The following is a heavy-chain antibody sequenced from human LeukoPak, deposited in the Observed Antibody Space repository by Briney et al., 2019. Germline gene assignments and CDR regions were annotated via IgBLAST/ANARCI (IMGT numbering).Heavy chain of an antibody. D-gene: IGHD2-2*01. CDR3: AKPRGSSREGYYYYMDV. Sequence: PGGSLRLSCAASGFTFSSYAMSWVRQAPGKGLEWVSAISGSGGSTYYEDSVKGRFTISRDNSKNTLYLQMNSLRAEDTAVYYCAKPRGSSREGYYYYMDVWGKGTTVTVSS. J-gene: IGHJ6*03. CDR1: GFTFSSYA. CDR2: ISGSGGST. V-gene: IGHV3-23*01.